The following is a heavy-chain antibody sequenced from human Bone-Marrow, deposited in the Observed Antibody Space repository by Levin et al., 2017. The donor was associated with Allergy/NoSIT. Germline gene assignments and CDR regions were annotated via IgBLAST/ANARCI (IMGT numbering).Heavy chain of an antibody. CDR3: AHRSFSPSSGAFDP. CDR2: IYWNGDK. D-gene: IGHD3-10*01. CDR1: GFSLTSSGVG. Sequence: GSGPTLVKPTQTLTLTCTFSGFSLTSSGVGVGWIRQPPGKAPEWLALIYWNGDKTYSPSLKNRLTITKDTSRNQVVPTLTKMDPVDTATYYCAHRSFSPSSGAFDPWGQGALVIVSS. J-gene: IGHJ5*02. V-gene: IGHV2-5*01.